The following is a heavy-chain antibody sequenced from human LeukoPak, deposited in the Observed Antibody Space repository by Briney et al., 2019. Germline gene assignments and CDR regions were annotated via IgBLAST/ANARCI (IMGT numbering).Heavy chain of an antibody. CDR1: GFTVSSNY. CDR2: ISYDGSNK. CDR3: ARDFYDFWSGYAY. D-gene: IGHD3-3*01. Sequence: GGSLRLSCAASGFTVSSNYMSWVRQAPGKGLEWVAVISYDGSNKYYADSVKGRFTISRDNSKNTLYLQMNSLRAEDTAVYYCARDFYDFWSGYAYWGQGTLVTVSS. V-gene: IGHV3-30-3*01. J-gene: IGHJ4*02.